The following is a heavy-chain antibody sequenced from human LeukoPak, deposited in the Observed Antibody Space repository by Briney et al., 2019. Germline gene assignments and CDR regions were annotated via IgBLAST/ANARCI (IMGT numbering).Heavy chain of an antibody. CDR1: GFTFSSYG. Sequence: GRSLRLSCAASGFTFSSYGMHWVRQAPGKGLEWVAVISYDGSNKYYADSVKGRFTISRDNSKNTLYLQMNSLRAEDTAVYYCAKDMWELQHDAFDIWGQGTMVTVSS. CDR3: AKDMWELQHDAFDI. D-gene: IGHD1-26*01. CDR2: ISYDGSNK. J-gene: IGHJ3*02. V-gene: IGHV3-30*18.